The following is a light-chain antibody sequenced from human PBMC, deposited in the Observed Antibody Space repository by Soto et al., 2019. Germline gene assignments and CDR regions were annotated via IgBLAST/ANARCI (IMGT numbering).Light chain of an antibody. J-gene: IGKJ1*01. Sequence: EIVLTQSPGTLSLSPGERATLSCRASQSVSSSYLAWYQQKPGQAPRLLIYGASSRATGIPDRFSGSGSGTNFTFTFIRQDPEDISVYYCPQYGSIPRTFGQGTKVEIQ. V-gene: IGKV3-20*01. CDR3: PQYGSIPRT. CDR1: QSVSSSY. CDR2: GAS.